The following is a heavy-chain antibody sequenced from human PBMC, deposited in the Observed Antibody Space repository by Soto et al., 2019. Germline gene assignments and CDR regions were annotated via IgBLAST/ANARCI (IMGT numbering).Heavy chain of an antibody. CDR1: GGSISSYY. Sequence: SETLSLTCTVSGGSISSYYWSWIRQPPGKGLEWIGYIYYSGSTNYNPSLKSRVTISVDTSKNQFSLKLSSVTAADTAVYYCARNPRLGNWFDPWGQGTLVTVSS. CDR2: IYYSGST. V-gene: IGHV4-59*01. J-gene: IGHJ5*02. CDR3: ARNPRLGNWFDP.